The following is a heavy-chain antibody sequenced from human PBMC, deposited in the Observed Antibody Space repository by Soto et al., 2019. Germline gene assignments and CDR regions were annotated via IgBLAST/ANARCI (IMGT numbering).Heavy chain of an antibody. Sequence: QVQLQQWGAGLLKPSETLSLTCAVYGGSFSGYSWTWIRQPPGTGLEWIGEINHSGSTNYNPSLKSRVTISVDTSKNQFSLKLTSVTVADTAVYYCARDKITGLFDYWGQGTLVTVSS. D-gene: IGHD2-8*02. CDR3: ARDKITGLFDY. CDR2: INHSGST. J-gene: IGHJ4*02. V-gene: IGHV4-34*01. CDR1: GGSFSGYS.